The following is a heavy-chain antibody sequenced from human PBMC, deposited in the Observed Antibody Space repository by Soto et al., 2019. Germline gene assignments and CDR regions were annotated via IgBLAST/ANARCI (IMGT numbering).Heavy chain of an antibody. CDR2: ISYDGSNK. V-gene: IGHV3-30*18. Sequence: GGSLRLSCADSGFTFSSYGMHWVRQAPGKGLEWVAVISYDGSNKYYADSVKGRFTITSDNSKNTLYLQMNSLRAEDTAVYYGANGEAAANSGIDVWGHGATVT. D-gene: IGHD2-2*01. J-gene: IGHJ6*02. CDR1: GFTFSSYG. CDR3: ANGEAAANSGIDV.